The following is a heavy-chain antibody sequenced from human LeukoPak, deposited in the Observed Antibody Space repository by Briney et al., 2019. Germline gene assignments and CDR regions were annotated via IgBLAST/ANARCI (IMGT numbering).Heavy chain of an antibody. J-gene: IGHJ4*02. V-gene: IGHV3-23*01. CDR2: IGDSDNNI. Sequence: GGSLSLSCAVSGFTFSSYAMIWVRPAPGRGLVWVSSIGDSDNNIYYTDYVKGRFTISRDTSKNTLYLQMSSLSDEDMAYYSCAKIPDVSDYWGQGNLVTVSS. CDR1: GFTFSSYA. CDR3: AKIPDVSDY.